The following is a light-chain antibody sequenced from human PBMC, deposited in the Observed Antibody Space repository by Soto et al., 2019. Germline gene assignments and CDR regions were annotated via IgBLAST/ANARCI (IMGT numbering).Light chain of an antibody. V-gene: IGLV1-47*02. Sequence: QSVLTRPPSASGTAGQRVTISCSGSSSNIGSNYVYLYQQFPWTAPRLLIYGNYQRPSGVPDRFSGSKSGTSASLAISGLRSEDEADYYCGAWDDSLNSFLFAAGTKVTVL. CDR2: GNY. J-gene: IGLJ1*01. CDR3: GAWDDSLNSFL. CDR1: SSNIGSNY.